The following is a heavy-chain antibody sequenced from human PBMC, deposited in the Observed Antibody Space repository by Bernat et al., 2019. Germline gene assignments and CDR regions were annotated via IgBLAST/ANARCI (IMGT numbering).Heavy chain of an antibody. J-gene: IGHJ5*02. D-gene: IGHD2-15*01. CDR1: GFTFSSYA. CDR3: AKDRHCSGGSCTSYNWFDP. Sequence: EVQLVESGGGLVQPGGSLRLSCAASGFTFSSYAMSWVRLAPGKGLEWVSAISGIGGTTYYADSVKGRFTISRDNPKNTLYLQMNSLRAEDTAVYYCAKDRHCSGGSCTSYNWFDPWGQGTLVTVSS. V-gene: IGHV3-23*04. CDR2: ISGIGGTT.